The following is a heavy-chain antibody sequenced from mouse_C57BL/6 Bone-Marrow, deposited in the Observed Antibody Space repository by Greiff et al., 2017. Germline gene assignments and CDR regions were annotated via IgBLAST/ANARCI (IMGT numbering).Heavy chain of an antibody. Sequence: VKVVESGAELARPGASVKLSCKASGYTFTSYGISWVKQRTGQGLEWIGEIYPRSGNTYYNEKFKGKATLTADKSSSTAYMELLSLTSEDSAVYFCARGDYYAMDYWGQGTSVTVSS. J-gene: IGHJ4*01. CDR3: ARGDYYAMDY. CDR2: IYPRSGNT. CDR1: GYTFTSYG. V-gene: IGHV1-81*01.